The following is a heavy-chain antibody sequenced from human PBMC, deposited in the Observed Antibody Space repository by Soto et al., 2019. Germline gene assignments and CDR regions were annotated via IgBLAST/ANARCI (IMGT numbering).Heavy chain of an antibody. J-gene: IGHJ4*02. Sequence: QVQLVQSGAEVKNPGASVTVSCRASGYTFTSYYIHWVRQPPGQGLEWREIINPNGGSTNYAQRFQGRVTVTRYTSTSTVYMELISLRSEATSVYDCSRGLGSGDYWGQGTLVTVSS. CDR1: GYTFTSYY. CDR2: INPNGGST. V-gene: IGHV1-46*03. CDR3: SRGLGSGDY. D-gene: IGHD3-10*01.